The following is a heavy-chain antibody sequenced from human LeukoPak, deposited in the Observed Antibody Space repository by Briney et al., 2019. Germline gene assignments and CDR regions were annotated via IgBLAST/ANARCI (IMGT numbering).Heavy chain of an antibody. CDR1: GVSITLYY. Sequence: SETLSLTCTVSGVSITLYYWTWIRQSPKKGLEWIGDISNSGSNYNPSLSSRLTISTDTSKNQFSLKLSSVTAADTAVYYCARAPDSSGYYHPMDVWGKGTTVTVSS. J-gene: IGHJ6*03. CDR2: ISNSGS. D-gene: IGHD3-22*01. CDR3: ARAPDSSGYYHPMDV. V-gene: IGHV4-59*12.